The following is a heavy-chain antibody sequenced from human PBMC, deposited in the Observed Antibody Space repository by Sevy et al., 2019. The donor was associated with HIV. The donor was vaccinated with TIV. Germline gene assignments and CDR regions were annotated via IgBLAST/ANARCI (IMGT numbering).Heavy chain of an antibody. J-gene: IGHJ4*02. CDR3: ARDQLGDPDNY. Sequence: GGSLRLSCAASGFSFGNYWMNWVRQAPGKGLEWVANIKEDGSEKHYGDSVKGRFTISRDNAKNSRFLQLKSLRVEDTAVYYCARDQLGDPDNYWGQGTLVTVSS. CDR2: IKEDGSEK. D-gene: IGHD4-17*01. CDR1: GFSFGNYW. V-gene: IGHV3-7*01.